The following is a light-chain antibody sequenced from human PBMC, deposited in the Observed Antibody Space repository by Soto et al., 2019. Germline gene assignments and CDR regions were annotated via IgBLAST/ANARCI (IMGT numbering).Light chain of an antibody. CDR3: QQLNSYPLT. Sequence: DIQLTQSPSFLSASVGDRVTITCRASQDISDYLAWYQQRPGKAPKLLIYAASTLQSGVPSRFSGSGPGTEFTLTISSLQPEDFATYSCQQLNSYPLTFGGGTKVEIK. V-gene: IGKV1-9*01. CDR1: QDISDY. J-gene: IGKJ4*01. CDR2: AAS.